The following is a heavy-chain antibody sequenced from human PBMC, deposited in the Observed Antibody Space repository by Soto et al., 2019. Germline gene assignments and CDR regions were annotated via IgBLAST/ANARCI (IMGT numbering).Heavy chain of an antibody. CDR1: GGSISSSSYY. CDR2: IYYSGST. J-gene: IGHJ6*02. V-gene: IGHV4-39*01. CDR3: ARRGIALSYGMDV. Sequence: SETLSLTCTVSGGSISSSSYYWGWIRQPPGKGLEWIGSIYYSGSTYYNPSLKSRVTISVDTSKNQFSLKLSSVTAADTAVYYCARRGIALSYGMDVWGQGTTVTVSS. D-gene: IGHD2-21*01.